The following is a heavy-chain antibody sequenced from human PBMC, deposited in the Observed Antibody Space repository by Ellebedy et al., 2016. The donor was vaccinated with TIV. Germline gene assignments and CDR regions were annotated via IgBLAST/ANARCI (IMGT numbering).Heavy chain of an antibody. Sequence: GESLKISCAASGFTFSSYTVNWVRQAPGTGLEWVSSISGSSSYIYYADSVKGRFTISRDNANNSLYLQMNSLRAEDTAVYYCARKVPAPTTVPPNWYFDLWGRGTLVTVSS. CDR1: GFTFSSYT. CDR3: ARKVPAPTTVPPNWYFDL. D-gene: IGHD4-17*01. CDR2: ISGSSSYI. J-gene: IGHJ2*01. V-gene: IGHV3-21*01.